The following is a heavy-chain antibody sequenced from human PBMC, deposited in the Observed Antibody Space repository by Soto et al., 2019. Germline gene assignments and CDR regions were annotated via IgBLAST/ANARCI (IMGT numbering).Heavy chain of an antibody. D-gene: IGHD5-18*01. CDR2: IYYSGST. CDR1: GGSISSSSYY. CDR3: ARLYSYGYGDYFDY. Sequence: SETLSLTCPVSGGSISSSSYYWGWIRQPPGKGLEWIGSIYYSGSTYYNPSLKSRVTISVDTSKNQFSLKLSSVTAADTAVYYCARLYSYGYGDYFDYWGQGTLVTVSS. V-gene: IGHV4-39*01. J-gene: IGHJ4*02.